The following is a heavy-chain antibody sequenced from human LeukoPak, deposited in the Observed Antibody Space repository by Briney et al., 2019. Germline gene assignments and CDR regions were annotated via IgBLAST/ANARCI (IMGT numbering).Heavy chain of an antibody. CDR2: IYPGDSDT. J-gene: IGHJ3*02. CDR1: GYSFTSYW. D-gene: IGHD3-22*01. V-gene: IGHV5-51*01. Sequence: GESLKISCKGSGYSFTSYWIGWVRHMPGKGLEWMGIIYPGDSDTRYSPSFQGQVTISADKSISTAYLQWSSLKASDTAMYYCARFQYDSSGYLPHDAFDIWGQGTMVTVSS. CDR3: ARFQYDSSGYLPHDAFDI.